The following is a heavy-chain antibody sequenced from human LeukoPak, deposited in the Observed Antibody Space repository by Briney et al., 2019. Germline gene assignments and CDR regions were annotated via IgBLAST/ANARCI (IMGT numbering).Heavy chain of an antibody. Sequence: ASVKVSCKASGYTFTSYGISWVRQAPGQGLEWMGWISAYNGNTNYAQELQGRVTMTTDTSTSTAYMELRSLRSDDTAVYYCARGAVSSSWYVDWFDPWGQGTLVTVSS. CDR3: ARGAVSSSWYVDWFDP. D-gene: IGHD6-13*01. V-gene: IGHV1-18*01. J-gene: IGHJ5*02. CDR2: ISAYNGNT. CDR1: GYTFTSYG.